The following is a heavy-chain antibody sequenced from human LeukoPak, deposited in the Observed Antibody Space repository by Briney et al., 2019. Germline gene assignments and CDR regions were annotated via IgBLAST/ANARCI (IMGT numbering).Heavy chain of an antibody. D-gene: IGHD6-19*01. J-gene: IGHJ4*02. CDR1: GGSISSYY. Sequence: TSETLSLTCTVSGGSISSYYWSWIRQPPGKGLEWIGYIYYSGSTNYNPSLKSRVTISVDTSKNQFSLKLSSVTAADTAVYYCARTLRSGWYLTLDYWGQGTLVTVSS. CDR2: IYYSGST. V-gene: IGHV4-59*08. CDR3: ARTLRSGWYLTLDY.